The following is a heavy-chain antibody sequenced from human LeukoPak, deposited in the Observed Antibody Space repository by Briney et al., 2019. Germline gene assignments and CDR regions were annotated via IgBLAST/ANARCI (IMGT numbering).Heavy chain of an antibody. J-gene: IGHJ5*02. CDR1: GGTFSSYA. CDR3: ARGARSSTSGWFDP. V-gene: IGHV1-69*13. Sequence: ASVKVSCKASGGTFSSYAISWVRQAPGQGLEWMGGIIPILGTANYAQKFQGRVTITADESTSTAYMELSSLRSEDTAVYYCARGARSSTSGWFDPWGQGTLVTVSS. D-gene: IGHD2-2*01. CDR2: IIPILGTA.